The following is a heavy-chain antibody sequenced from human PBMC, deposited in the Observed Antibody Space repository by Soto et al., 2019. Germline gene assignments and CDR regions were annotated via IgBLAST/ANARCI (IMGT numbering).Heavy chain of an antibody. CDR3: ARVVRDIVVVPAAHY. Sequence: ASVKVSCKASGYTFTGYYMHWVRQAPGQGLEWMGWINPNSGGTNYAQKFQGWVTMTRDTSISTAYMELSRLRSEDTAVYYCARVVRDIVVVPAAHYWGQGTLVTVSS. V-gene: IGHV1-2*04. CDR2: INPNSGGT. J-gene: IGHJ4*02. CDR1: GYTFTGYY. D-gene: IGHD2-2*01.